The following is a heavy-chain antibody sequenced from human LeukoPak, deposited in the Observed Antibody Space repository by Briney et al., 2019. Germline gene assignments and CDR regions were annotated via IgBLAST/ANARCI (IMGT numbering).Heavy chain of an antibody. CDR3: ARPLVYYDSSGYYPLDY. CDR2: ISSSSSYI. V-gene: IGHV3-21*01. CDR1: EFTFSSYS. J-gene: IGHJ4*02. D-gene: IGHD3-22*01. Sequence: GGSLRLSCAASEFTFSSYSMNWVRQALGKGLEWVSSISSSSSYIYYADSVKGRFTISRDNAKNSLYLQMNSLRAEDTAVYYCARPLVYYDSSGYYPLDYWGQGTLVTVSS.